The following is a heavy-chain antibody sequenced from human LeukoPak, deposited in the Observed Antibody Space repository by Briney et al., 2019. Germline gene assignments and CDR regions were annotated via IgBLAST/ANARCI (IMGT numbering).Heavy chain of an antibody. D-gene: IGHD3-9*01. CDR2: ITGSGGNT. CDR3: AKWRDYDVLTGYYVSDY. Sequence: GGSLRLSCAASGFTFSNYAMSWVRQAPGKGLEWVSAITGSGGNTYYADSVKGRFTISRDNSKNTVFLQMNSLRAEDTAVYYCAKWRDYDVLTGYYVSDYWGQGTLVTVSS. J-gene: IGHJ4*02. CDR1: GFTFSNYA. V-gene: IGHV3-23*01.